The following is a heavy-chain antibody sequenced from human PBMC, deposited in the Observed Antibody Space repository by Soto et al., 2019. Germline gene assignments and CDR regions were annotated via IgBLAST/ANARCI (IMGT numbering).Heavy chain of an antibody. CDR3: ARVIPGVEAWLDP. CDR1: GYTFTNFG. Sequence: ASVKVSCKASGYTFTNFGVTWVRRAPGQGLEWMGWISAYTDTPNYAQEFQGRVTMTIDTSTSTAYMDLRSLTSDDTAVYYCARVIPGVEAWLDPWGQGTLVTVSS. CDR2: ISAYTDTP. V-gene: IGHV1-18*01. D-gene: IGHD2-2*01. J-gene: IGHJ5*02.